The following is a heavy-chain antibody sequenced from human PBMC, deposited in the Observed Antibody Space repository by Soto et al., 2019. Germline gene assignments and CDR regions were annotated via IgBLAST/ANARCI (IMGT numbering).Heavy chain of an antibody. J-gene: IGHJ4*02. D-gene: IGHD3-22*01. CDR2: ISAYNGTT. CDR3: ARDSLGYYDSSGSDY. Sequence: QVQLVQSGAEVKKPGASVKVSCKASGYTFTSYGISWVRQAPGQGLEWMGWISAYNGTTNYAQKLQGRVTMTTDTSTRTAYMELRSLRSDDTAVYYCARDSLGYYDSSGSDYWGQGTLVTVSS. CDR1: GYTFTSYG. V-gene: IGHV1-18*01.